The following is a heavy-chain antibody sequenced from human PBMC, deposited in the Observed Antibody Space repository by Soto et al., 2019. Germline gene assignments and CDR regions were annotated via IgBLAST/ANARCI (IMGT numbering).Heavy chain of an antibody. D-gene: IGHD6-6*01. CDR2: IGSTDDKA. CDR3: AKDRWTDGSSSSGLDF. J-gene: IGHJ4*01. Sequence: GGSLRLSCSISGFTFSSFAMSWVRQAPGKGLEWVSSIGSTDDKAYYADSVEGRFTISRDNSRNTLYLQMSSLRVEDTAVYFCAKDRWTDGSSSSGLDFWGHGTRVTVSS. V-gene: IGHV3-23*01. CDR1: GFTFSSFA.